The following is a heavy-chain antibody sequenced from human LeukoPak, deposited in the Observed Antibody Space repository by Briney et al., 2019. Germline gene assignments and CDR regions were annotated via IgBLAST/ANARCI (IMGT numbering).Heavy chain of an antibody. CDR3: ARQWGRYFDF. D-gene: IGHD1-26*01. CDR2: IYPGDSDT. Sequence: GESLKISCSGSGYTFSTSWIGWVRQMPGKGLEWMGIIYPGDSDTRYSPSFQGQVTISADKSISTAYLQWSSLEASDTAMYYCARQWGRYFDFWGQGTLVTVSS. J-gene: IGHJ4*02. V-gene: IGHV5-51*01. CDR1: GYTFSTSW.